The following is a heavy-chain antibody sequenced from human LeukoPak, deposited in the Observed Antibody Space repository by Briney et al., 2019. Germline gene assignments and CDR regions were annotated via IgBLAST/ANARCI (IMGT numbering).Heavy chain of an antibody. CDR3: ARVGSGWYWNYFDY. CDR1: GFTVSSKH. V-gene: IGHV3-53*01. D-gene: IGHD6-19*01. Sequence: GGSLRLSCAASGFTVSSKHMSWVRQAPGKGLEWVSIIFGGGSTYHAESVKGRFSISRDISKNTLYLQMNSLRAEDTAVYYCARVGSGWYWNYFDYWGQGTLVTVSS. J-gene: IGHJ4*02. CDR2: IFGGGST.